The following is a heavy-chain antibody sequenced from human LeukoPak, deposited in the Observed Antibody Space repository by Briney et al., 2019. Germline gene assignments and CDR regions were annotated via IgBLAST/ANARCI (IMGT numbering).Heavy chain of an antibody. V-gene: IGHV3-21*01. Sequence: PGGSLRLSCAASGFTFSSYSMNWVRQAPGKGLDWVSSISSSSSYIYYADSVKGRFTISRDNAKNSLYLQMNSLRAEDTAVYYCALAAAGTLDYWGQGTLVTVSS. CDR1: GFTFSSYS. CDR2: ISSSSSYI. D-gene: IGHD6-13*01. CDR3: ALAAAGTLDY. J-gene: IGHJ4*02.